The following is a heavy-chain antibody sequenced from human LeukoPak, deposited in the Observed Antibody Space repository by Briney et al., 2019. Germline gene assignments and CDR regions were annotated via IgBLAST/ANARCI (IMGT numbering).Heavy chain of an antibody. CDR2: LYTSGST. Sequence: SETLALTCTVSGGSISSYYWSWIRQPAGKGLEWIGRLYTSGSTNYNPSLKSRVAMSVDTSKNQFSLKLSSVTAADTAVYYCARVRNDYGDYVNTNWYFDLWGRGTLVTVSS. D-gene: IGHD4-17*01. CDR3: ARVRNDYGDYVNTNWYFDL. J-gene: IGHJ2*01. V-gene: IGHV4-4*07. CDR1: GGSISSYY.